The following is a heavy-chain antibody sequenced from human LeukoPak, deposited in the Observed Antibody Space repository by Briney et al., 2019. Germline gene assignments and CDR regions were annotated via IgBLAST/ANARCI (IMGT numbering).Heavy chain of an antibody. CDR1: GYTFTSYY. J-gene: IGHJ4*02. CDR3: ATLGGEMATIRIKALDY. D-gene: IGHD5-24*01. V-gene: IGHV1-46*01. Sequence: ASVKVSSKASGYTFTSYYMHWVRQAPGQGLEWMGIINPSGGSTSYAQKFQGRVTMTRDTSTSTVYMELSSLRSEDTAVYYCATLGGEMATIRIKALDYWGQGTLVTVSS. CDR2: INPSGGST.